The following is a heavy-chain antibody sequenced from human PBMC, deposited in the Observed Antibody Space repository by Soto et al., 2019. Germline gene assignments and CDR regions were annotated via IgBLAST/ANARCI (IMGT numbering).Heavy chain of an antibody. CDR2: ISYSGST. J-gene: IGHJ4*02. CDR1: GGSISSGDYY. Sequence: SETLSLTCTVSGGSISSGDYYCSWIRQPPGKGLEWIGYISYSGSTYYNPSLKSRVTISVDTSKNQFSLKLSSVTAADTAVYYCARSMLDYFDYWGQGTLVTVSS. V-gene: IGHV4-30-4*01. D-gene: IGHD2-8*01. CDR3: ARSMLDYFDY.